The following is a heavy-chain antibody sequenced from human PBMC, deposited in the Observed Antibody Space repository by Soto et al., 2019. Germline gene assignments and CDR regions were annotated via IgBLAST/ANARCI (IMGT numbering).Heavy chain of an antibody. CDR2: IYYSGSP. J-gene: IGHJ6*02. CDR1: GGSISSGGYY. V-gene: IGHV4-31*03. CDR3: ARVHESLASYYYYYGMDV. Sequence: QVQLQESGPGLVKPSQTLSLTCTVSGGSISSGGYYWSWIRQHPGKGLEWIGYIYYSGSPYYNPXXKSRGTIPVEXXNXQXXLKLSSVTAADTAVYSCARVHESLASYYYYYGMDVWGQGTTVTVSS.